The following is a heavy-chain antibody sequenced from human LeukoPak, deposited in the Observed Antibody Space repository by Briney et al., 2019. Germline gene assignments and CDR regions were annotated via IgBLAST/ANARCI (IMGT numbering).Heavy chain of an antibody. J-gene: IGHJ4*02. CDR3: ARPGLSGNYDHRGTPDY. V-gene: IGHV5-51*01. D-gene: IGHD1-26*01. Sequence: SGESLKISCKGSGYSFTSYWIGWVRPMPGKGLEWMGIIYPGDSDTRYSPSFQGQVTISADKSISTAYLQWSSLKASDTAMYYCARPGLSGNYDHRGTPDYWGQGTLVTVSS. CDR2: IYPGDSDT. CDR1: GYSFTSYW.